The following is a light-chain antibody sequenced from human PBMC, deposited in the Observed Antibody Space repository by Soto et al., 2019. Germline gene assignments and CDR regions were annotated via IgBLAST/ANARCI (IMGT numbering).Light chain of an antibody. CDR1: QSISSW. CDR2: KAS. J-gene: IGKJ5*01. V-gene: IGKV1-5*03. CDR3: QQANSFPIT. Sequence: DIQMTESPSTLSASVGDRVTITCRASQSISSWLAWYQQKPGKAPKLLIYKASSLESGVPSRFSVSGFGTDFTLTIGSLQPEDFATYYCQQANSFPITFGQGTRLEIK.